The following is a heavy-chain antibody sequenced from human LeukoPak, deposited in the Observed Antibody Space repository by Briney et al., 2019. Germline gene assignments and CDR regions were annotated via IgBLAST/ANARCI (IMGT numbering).Heavy chain of an antibody. CDR1: GGTFSSYA. CDR3: ASGSSSSPFDY. Sequence: GASVKVSCKTSGGTFSSYAISWVRQAPGQGLERMGGIIPIFGTANYAQKFQGRVTITADESTSTAYMELSSLRSEDTAVYYCASGSSSSPFDYWGQGTLVTVSS. J-gene: IGHJ4*02. D-gene: IGHD6-6*01. CDR2: IIPIFGTA. V-gene: IGHV1-69*13.